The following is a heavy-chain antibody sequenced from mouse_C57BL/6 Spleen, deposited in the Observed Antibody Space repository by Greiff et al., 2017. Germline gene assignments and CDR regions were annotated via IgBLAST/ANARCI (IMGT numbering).Heavy chain of an antibody. CDR3: ARRSTVVARYFDV. D-gene: IGHD1-1*01. Sequence: VQLQQSGPELVKPGASVKISCKASGYAFSSSWMNWVKQRPGKGLEWIGRIYPGDGDTNYNGKFKGKATLTADKSSSTAYMQLSSLTSEDAAVYVCARRSTVVARYFDVWGTGTTVTVSS. V-gene: IGHV1-82*01. J-gene: IGHJ1*03. CDR1: GYAFSSSW. CDR2: IYPGDGDT.